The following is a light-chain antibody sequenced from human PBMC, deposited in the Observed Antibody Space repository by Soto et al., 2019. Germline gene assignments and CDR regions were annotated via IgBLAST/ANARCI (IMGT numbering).Light chain of an antibody. V-gene: IGLV1-44*01. CDR1: SSNIGSNT. J-gene: IGLJ1*01. Sequence: QSVLPQPPSAYWTPGQIVAISCSGISSNIGSNTVTWYQQLPGTAPKLLIYSTSQRSSGVPGRFSGSKSGASASLSISGLQSEDEADYYCAAWDDRLDVYVFGTGTKVTVL. CDR2: STS. CDR3: AAWDDRLDVYV.